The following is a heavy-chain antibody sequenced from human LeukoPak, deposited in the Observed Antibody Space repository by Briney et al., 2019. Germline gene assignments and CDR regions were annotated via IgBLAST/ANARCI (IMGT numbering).Heavy chain of an antibody. D-gene: IGHD1-26*01. V-gene: IGHV3-30*18. CDR1: GFTFSSYG. J-gene: IGHJ4*02. CDR2: ISYDGSNK. CDR3: AKVPQRWELFRGGFDY. Sequence: GGSLRLSCAASGFTFSSYGMHWGRQAPGKGLEWVAVISYDGSNKYYADSVKGRFTISRDNSKNTLYLQMNSLRAEDTAVYYCAKVPQRWELFRGGFDYWGQGTLVTVSS.